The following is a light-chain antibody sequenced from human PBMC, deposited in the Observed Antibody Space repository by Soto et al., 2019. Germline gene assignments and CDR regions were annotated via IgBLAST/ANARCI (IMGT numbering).Light chain of an antibody. V-gene: IGKV3-15*01. J-gene: IGKJ1*01. CDR2: GAS. CDR1: QSVSSN. Sequence: EVVMTQSPATLSVSPGERATLSCRASQSVSSNLAWYQQKPGQAPRLLIYGASTRATGIPARFSGSESGPEFTLTISSLQSEDFAVYYCQHYTNWPWTFGQGTKVDIK. CDR3: QHYTNWPWT.